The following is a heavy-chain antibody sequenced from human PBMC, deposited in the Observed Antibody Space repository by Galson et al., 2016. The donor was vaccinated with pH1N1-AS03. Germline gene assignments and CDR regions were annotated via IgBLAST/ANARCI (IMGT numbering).Heavy chain of an antibody. CDR2: VFYTGAT. CDR1: RGSVNTDDYF. V-gene: IGHV4-61*08. Sequence: SETLSLTCTVSRGSVNTDDYFWTWIRQPPGKGLEWIGHVFYTGATNYNPSVKGRVTISIDTSNNKFSLRLISVSASDTAVYYCARDASGLDVWGQGTTVTVS. J-gene: IGHJ6*02. CDR3: ARDASGLDV.